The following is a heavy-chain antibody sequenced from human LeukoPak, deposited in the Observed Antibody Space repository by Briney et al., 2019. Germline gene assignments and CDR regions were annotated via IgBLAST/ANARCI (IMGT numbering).Heavy chain of an antibody. CDR1: GYSFTSYW. D-gene: IGHD6-13*01. J-gene: IGHJ4*02. Sequence: GESLKISCKGSGYSFTSYWISWVRQMPRKGLEWMGRIDPSDSYTNYSPSFQGHVTISADKSISTAYLQWSSLKASDTAIYYCAIGLFSSSWCFDYWGQGTLVPVSS. V-gene: IGHV5-10-1*01. CDR3: AIGLFSSSWCFDY. CDR2: IDPSDSYT.